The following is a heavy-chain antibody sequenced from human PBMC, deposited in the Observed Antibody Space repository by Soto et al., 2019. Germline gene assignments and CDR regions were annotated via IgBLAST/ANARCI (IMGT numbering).Heavy chain of an antibody. J-gene: IGHJ5*02. D-gene: IGHD5-12*01. Sequence: SVKVSCKASGGTFSSYAISWVRQAPGQGLEWMGGITPIFGTANYAQKFQGRVTITADESTSTAYMELSSLRSEDTAVYYCARSNIVATRGFDPWGQGTLVTVSS. CDR1: GGTFSSYA. CDR2: ITPIFGTA. CDR3: ARSNIVATRGFDP. V-gene: IGHV1-69*13.